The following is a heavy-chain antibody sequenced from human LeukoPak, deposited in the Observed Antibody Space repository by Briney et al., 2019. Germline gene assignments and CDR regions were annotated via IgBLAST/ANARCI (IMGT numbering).Heavy chain of an antibody. CDR3: AKLSAVAGMGFDP. CDR1: GFIFSNYG. CDR2: ISYDGSNK. D-gene: IGHD6-19*01. J-gene: IGHJ5*02. Sequence: PGGSLRLSCAASGFIFSNYGMHWVRQAPGKGLEWVAVISYDGSNKYYADSVKGRFTISRDNSKNTLYLQMNSLRAEDTAVYYCAKLSAVAGMGFDPWGQGTLVTVSS. V-gene: IGHV3-30*18.